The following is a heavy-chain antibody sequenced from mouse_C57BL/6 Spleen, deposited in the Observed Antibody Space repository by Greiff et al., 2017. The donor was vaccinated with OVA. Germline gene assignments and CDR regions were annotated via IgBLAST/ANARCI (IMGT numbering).Heavy chain of an antibody. V-gene: IGHV1-7*01. CDR1: GYTFTSYW. Sequence: VQVVESGAELAKPGASVKLSCKASGYTFTSYWMHWVKQRPGQGLEWIGYINPSSGYTKYNQKFKDKATLTADKSSSTAYMQLSSLTYEDSAVYYCARRYDYDGYAMDYWGQGTSVTVSS. CDR2: INPSSGYT. J-gene: IGHJ4*01. D-gene: IGHD2-4*01. CDR3: ARRYDYDGYAMDY.